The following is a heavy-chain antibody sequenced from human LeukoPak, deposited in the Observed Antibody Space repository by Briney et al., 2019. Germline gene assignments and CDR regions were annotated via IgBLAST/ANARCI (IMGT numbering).Heavy chain of an antibody. J-gene: IGHJ4*02. V-gene: IGHV4-34*01. D-gene: IGHD5-18*01. CDR2: INHSGST. CDR1: GGSFSGYY. CDR3: ASGLGGYSYGYVDY. Sequence: PPETLSLTCAVYGGSFSGYYWSWIRQPPGKGLEWIGEINHSGSTNYNPSLKSRVTISVDTSKNQFSLKLSSVTAADTAVYYCASGLGGYSYGYVDYWGQGTLVTVSS.